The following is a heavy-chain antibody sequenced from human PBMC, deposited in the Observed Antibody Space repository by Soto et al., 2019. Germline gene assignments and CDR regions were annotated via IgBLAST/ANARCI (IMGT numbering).Heavy chain of an antibody. CDR1: GYTFTSFD. J-gene: IGHJ4*01. Sequence: GASVKVSCKASGYTFTSFDINWVRQATGQGLEWVGWMNPTSGNTGYAQKFQGRVTMTRNTSISTAYLELSSLRSEDTAVYFCARYPVIIATTRCFDYWGQGTLVTVS. CDR2: MNPTSGNT. CDR3: ARYPVIIATTRCFDY. V-gene: IGHV1-8*01. D-gene: IGHD1-20*01.